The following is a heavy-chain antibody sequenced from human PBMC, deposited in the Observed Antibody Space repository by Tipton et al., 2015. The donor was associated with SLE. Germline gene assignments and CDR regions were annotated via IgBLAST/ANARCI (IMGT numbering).Heavy chain of an antibody. Sequence: QVQLVQSGAEVKMPGASVRVSCKASGYIFNTYFVHWVRQAPGQGLEWMGMVNPSGGRTSYAQKFQYRVSMSTDTSTSTVYMELRSLRSDDTAVYYCARAAAVADYWGQGTLVTVSS. CDR2: VNPSGGRT. V-gene: IGHV1-46*02. CDR1: GYIFNTYF. J-gene: IGHJ4*02. CDR3: ARAAAVADY. D-gene: IGHD6-13*01.